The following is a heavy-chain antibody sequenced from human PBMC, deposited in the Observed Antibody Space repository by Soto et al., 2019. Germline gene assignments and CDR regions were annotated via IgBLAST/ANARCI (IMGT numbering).Heavy chain of an antibody. V-gene: IGHV1-18*01. D-gene: IGHD3-22*01. J-gene: IGHJ4*02. CDR3: ARDRLRGYDSSGFYS. Sequence: EASVKVSCKTSGYTFSDYGVSWVRQAPGQGLEWMGWINPSDGNRNFAQKFEDRVTMTTATSTNTVFLELRSLKSDDTAIYYCARDRLRGYDSSGFYSWGQGTMVTVSS. CDR1: GYTFSDYG. CDR2: INPSDGNR.